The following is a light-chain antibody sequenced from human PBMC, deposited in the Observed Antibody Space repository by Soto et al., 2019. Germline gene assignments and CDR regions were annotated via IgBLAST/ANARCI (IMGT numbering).Light chain of an antibody. CDR3: AAWDDSLNGHVV. V-gene: IGLV1-44*01. Sequence: QSVLTQPPSASGTPGQRVTISCSGSSSNIGRNTVNWYQQLPGTAPKLLIHSNNQRPSGVPDRFSGSKSGTSASLAISGLQSEDEARYYCAAWDDSLNGHVVFGGGTKVTVL. J-gene: IGLJ2*01. CDR2: SNN. CDR1: SSNIGRNT.